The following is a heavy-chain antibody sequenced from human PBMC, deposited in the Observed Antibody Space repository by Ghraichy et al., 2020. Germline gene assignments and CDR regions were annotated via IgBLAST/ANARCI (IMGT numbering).Heavy chain of an antibody. CDR2: ISGSGGST. CDR1: GFTFSSYA. CDR3: AKLYSYGDFDY. V-gene: IGHV3-23*01. J-gene: IGHJ4*02. Sequence: GGSLRLSCAASGFTFSSYAMSWVRQAPGKGLEWVSTISGSGGSTYYADSVKGRFTISRDNSKNTLYLQLNSLRAEDTAIYYCAKLYSYGDFDYWGQGTLVTVSS. D-gene: IGHD5-18*01.